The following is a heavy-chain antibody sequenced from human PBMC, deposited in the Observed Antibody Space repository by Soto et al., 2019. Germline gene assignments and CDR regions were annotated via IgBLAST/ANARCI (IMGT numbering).Heavy chain of an antibody. J-gene: IGHJ6*03. Sequence: GGSLRLSCAASGFTFSGSAMHWVRQASGKGLKWVGRIRSKGNNYATAYGASLKGRFTISRDDSKNTSYLQMNSLNTEDTAVYYFSRQASDFWSGKPQYYMDVWGKGTTVTVSS. CDR1: GFTFSGSA. D-gene: IGHD3-3*01. CDR2: IRSKGNNYAT. V-gene: IGHV3-73*01. CDR3: SRQASDFWSGKPQYYMDV.